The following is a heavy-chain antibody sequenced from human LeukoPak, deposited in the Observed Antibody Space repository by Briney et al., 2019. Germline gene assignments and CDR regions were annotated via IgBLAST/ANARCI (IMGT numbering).Heavy chain of an antibody. J-gene: IGHJ6*03. D-gene: IGHD2-2*01. CDR3: AREQVVPAAMGYYYYMDV. Sequence: SETLSLTCTVSGGSISSGSYYWSWIRQPAGKGREWIGRIYTSGSTNYNPSLKSRVTISVDTSKNQFSLKLSSVTAADTAVYYCAREQVVPAAMGYYYYMDVWGKGTTVTVSS. CDR1: GGSISSGSYY. V-gene: IGHV4-61*02. CDR2: IYTSGST.